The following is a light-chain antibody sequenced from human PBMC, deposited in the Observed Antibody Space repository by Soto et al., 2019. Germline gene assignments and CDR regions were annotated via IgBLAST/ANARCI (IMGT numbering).Light chain of an antibody. CDR3: QQSYSTPQT. V-gene: IGKV1-39*01. Sequence: DIQMTQSPSSLSASVGDGVAITCRASQTIMTYLNWYQLKPGKPPRLLIYAASSLQSGVPSRFSGSGSGTDFTLTISSLQPEDFATYYCQQSYSTPQTFGQGTKVDIK. CDR2: AAS. J-gene: IGKJ1*01. CDR1: QTIMTY.